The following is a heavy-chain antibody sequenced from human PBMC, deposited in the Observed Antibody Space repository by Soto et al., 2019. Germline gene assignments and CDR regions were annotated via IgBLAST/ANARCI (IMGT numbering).Heavy chain of an antibody. Sequence: PSETLSLTCAPDGGSFSGYYWSRIRQPPGNALEWIGEINHRGSTNYTPSLKIRVTISVDTTKNQYTLKLSSVTAADTAVNYFARGGLVGPFDYWGKVTLVTVAS. D-gene: IGHD6-19*01. V-gene: IGHV4-34*01. CDR3: ARGGLVGPFDY. CDR2: INHRGST. CDR1: GGSFSGYY. J-gene: IGHJ4*02.